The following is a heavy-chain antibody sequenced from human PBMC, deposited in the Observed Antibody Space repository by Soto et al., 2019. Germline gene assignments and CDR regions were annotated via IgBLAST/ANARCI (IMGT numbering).Heavy chain of an antibody. CDR3: AKDLGYSSGWDY. Sequence: GGSLRLSCTVSGFTFSSYAMSWVRQAPGKGLEWVSAISGSGGSTYYADSVKGRFTISRDNSKNTLYLQMNSLRAEDTAVYYCAKDLGYSSGWDYWGQGTLVTVSS. J-gene: IGHJ4*02. CDR1: GFTFSSYA. CDR2: ISGSGGST. D-gene: IGHD6-19*01. V-gene: IGHV3-23*01.